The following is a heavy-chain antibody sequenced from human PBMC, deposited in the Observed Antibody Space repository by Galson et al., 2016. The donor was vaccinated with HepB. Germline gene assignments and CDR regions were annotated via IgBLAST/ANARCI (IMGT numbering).Heavy chain of an antibody. D-gene: IGHD6-13*01. J-gene: IGHJ4*02. V-gene: IGHV3-48*03. Sequence: SLRLSCAASGFTFSSYEMNWVRQAPGKGPEWVSYISSSGSTIYYADSVKGRFTISRDNAKNSLYLQMNSLRAEDTAVYYCARGYGPLSIAAAGTVCGYWGQGTLVTVSS. CDR2: ISSSGSTI. CDR1: GFTFSSYE. CDR3: ARGYGPLSIAAAGTVCGY.